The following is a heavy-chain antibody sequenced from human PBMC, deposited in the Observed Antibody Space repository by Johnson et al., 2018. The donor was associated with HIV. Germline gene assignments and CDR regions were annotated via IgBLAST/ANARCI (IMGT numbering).Heavy chain of an antibody. CDR3: AKDLRGGKRREAFDI. CDR1: GFTFSSYG. V-gene: IGHV3-33*06. J-gene: IGHJ3*02. D-gene: IGHD2-15*01. Sequence: QVQLVESGGGVVQPGRSLRLSCAASGFTFSSYGMHWVRQAPGKGLEWVAVIWYDGSNKYYADSVKGRFTISRDNSKNTLYLQMNSLRAGDTAVYYCAKDLRGGKRREAFDIWGQGTMVTVSS. CDR2: IWYDGSNK.